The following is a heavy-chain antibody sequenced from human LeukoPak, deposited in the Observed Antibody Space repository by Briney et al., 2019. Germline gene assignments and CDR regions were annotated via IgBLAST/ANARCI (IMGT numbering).Heavy chain of an antibody. J-gene: IGHJ3*02. CDR3: AKPYDSSGYYLNFDAFDI. CDR2: ISSSSSYI. V-gene: IGHV3-21*01. Sequence: PGGSLRLSCAASGFTFSSYSMNWIRQAPGKGLEWVSSISSSSSYIYYADSVKGRCTISRDNAKNSLYLQMNSLRAEGTAVYYCAKPYDSSGYYLNFDAFDIWGQGTMVTVSS. D-gene: IGHD3-22*01. CDR1: GFTFSSYS.